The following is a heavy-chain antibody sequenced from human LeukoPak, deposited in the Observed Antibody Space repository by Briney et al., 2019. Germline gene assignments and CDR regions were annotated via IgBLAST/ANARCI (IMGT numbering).Heavy chain of an antibody. V-gene: IGHV3-74*01. D-gene: IGHD6-25*01. Sequence: PGGSLRLSCAASGFTFSSYWMHWVRRAPGKGLVWVSRIKSDGSSTSYADSVKGRFTISRDNAKNTLYLQMNSLRAEDTAVYYCARVGARLGAFDIWGQGTMVTVSS. J-gene: IGHJ3*02. CDR2: IKSDGSST. CDR3: ARVGARLGAFDI. CDR1: GFTFSSYW.